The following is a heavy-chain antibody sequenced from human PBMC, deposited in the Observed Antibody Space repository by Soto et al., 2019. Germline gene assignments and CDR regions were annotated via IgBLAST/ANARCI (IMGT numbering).Heavy chain of an antibody. CDR2: ISAYNGNT. J-gene: IGHJ2*01. D-gene: IGHD4-17*01. CDR1: GYTFTSYG. Sequence: SVKVSCKASGYTFTSYGISWVRQAPGQGLEWMGWISAYNGNTNYAQKLQGRVTMTTDTSTSTAYMELRSLRSDDTAVYYCARGISYGDYSDWYFDLWGRGTLVTVSS. CDR3: ARGISYGDYSDWYFDL. V-gene: IGHV1-18*04.